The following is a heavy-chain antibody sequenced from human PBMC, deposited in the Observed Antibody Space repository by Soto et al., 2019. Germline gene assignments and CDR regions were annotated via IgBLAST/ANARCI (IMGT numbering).Heavy chain of an antibody. D-gene: IGHD3-16*02. CDR2: IYYSGST. J-gene: IGHJ4*02. V-gene: IGHV4-39*02. CDR1: GGSISSSSYY. CDR3: ARDAITYYDYIWGSYRYFDY. Sequence: QLQLQESGPGLVKPSETLSLTCTVSGGSISSSSYYWGWTRQPPGKGLEWIGSIYYSGSTYYNPSLKSRVTISVDTSKNQFSLKLSSVTAADTAVYYCARDAITYYDYIWGSYRYFDYWGQGTLVTVSS.